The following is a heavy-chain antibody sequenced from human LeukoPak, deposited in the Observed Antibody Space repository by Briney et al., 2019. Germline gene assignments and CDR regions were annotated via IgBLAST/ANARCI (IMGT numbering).Heavy chain of an antibody. CDR1: GFTFSGCA. Sequence: GGSLRLSCAASGFTFSGCAIHWVRQSSGKGLEWVGHIDKKDNFHATAYAASVQGRFSISRDDSKNTAFLHMNSLKTEDMALYYCTRDSRTYNWLDPWGQGTLVTVSS. V-gene: IGHV3-73*01. CDR3: TRDSRTYNWLDP. CDR2: IDKKDNFHAT. D-gene: IGHD2-2*01. J-gene: IGHJ5*02.